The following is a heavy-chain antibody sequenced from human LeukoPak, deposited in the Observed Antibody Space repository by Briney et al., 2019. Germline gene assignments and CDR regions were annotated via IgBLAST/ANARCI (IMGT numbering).Heavy chain of an antibody. Sequence: PSETLSLTCAVYGGSFSGYYWSWIRQPPGKGLEWIGEINHSGSTNYNPSLKSRVTISVDTSKNQFPLKLSSVTAADTAVYYCARGPYYYDSSGYLDWFDPWGQGTLVTVSS. V-gene: IGHV4-34*01. CDR1: GGSFSGYY. CDR3: ARGPYYYDSSGYLDWFDP. D-gene: IGHD3-22*01. CDR2: INHSGST. J-gene: IGHJ5*02.